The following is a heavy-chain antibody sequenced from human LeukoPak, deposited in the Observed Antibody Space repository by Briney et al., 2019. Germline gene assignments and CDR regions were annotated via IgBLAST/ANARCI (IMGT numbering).Heavy chain of an antibody. J-gene: IGHJ5*02. CDR3: ARDRYDILTGSPFDP. D-gene: IGHD3-9*01. Sequence: SQTLSLTCAISGDSVSSNSAAWNWIRQSPSIGLEWPGRTYYRSKWYNDYAVSVKSRITINPATSKNQFSLQLNSVTPEDTAVYYCARDRYDILTGSPFDPWGQGTLVTVSS. V-gene: IGHV6-1*01. CDR1: GDSVSSNSAA. CDR2: TYYRSKWYN.